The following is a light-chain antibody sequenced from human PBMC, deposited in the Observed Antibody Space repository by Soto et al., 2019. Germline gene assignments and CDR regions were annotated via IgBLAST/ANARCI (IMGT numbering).Light chain of an antibody. V-gene: IGLV2-18*02. Sequence: QSALTQPPSVSGSPGQSVTISCTGTSSDVGSYNRVSWYQQPPGTAPKLMIYEVSNRPSGVPDRSSGSKSGNTASLTISGLQAEDEADYYCSSYTSSSTSLYVFGTRTKVTVL. J-gene: IGLJ1*01. CDR2: EVS. CDR1: SSDVGSYNR. CDR3: SSYTSSSTSLYV.